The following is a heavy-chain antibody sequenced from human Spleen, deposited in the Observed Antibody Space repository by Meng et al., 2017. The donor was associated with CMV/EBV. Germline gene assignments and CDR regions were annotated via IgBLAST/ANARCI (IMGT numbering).Heavy chain of an antibody. CDR3: AKGGGVDP. Sequence: LGLSCAGSGFTFSSYGMHWVRQAPGKGLEWVAFIRYDGSNKYYADSVKGRFTISRDNSKNTLYLQMNSLRAEDTAVYYCAKGGGVDPWGQGTLVTVSS. CDR1: GFTFSSYG. J-gene: IGHJ5*02. D-gene: IGHD3-10*01. V-gene: IGHV3-30*02. CDR2: IRYDGSNK.